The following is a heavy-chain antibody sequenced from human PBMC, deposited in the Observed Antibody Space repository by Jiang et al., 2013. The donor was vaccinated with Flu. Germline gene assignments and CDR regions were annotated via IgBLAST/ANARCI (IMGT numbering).Heavy chain of an antibody. Sequence: GLVKPGGSLRLSCAASGFTFSSYSMNWVRQAPGKGLEWVSSISSSSSYIYYADSVKGRFTISRDNAKNSLYQQMNSLRAEDTAVYYCARGPYYDFWRGSAEDWFDPWGQGTLVTVSS. V-gene: IGHV3-21*01. D-gene: IGHD3-3*01. CDR3: ARGPYYDFWRGSAEDWFDP. J-gene: IGHJ5*02. CDR1: GFTFSSYS. CDR2: ISSSSSYI.